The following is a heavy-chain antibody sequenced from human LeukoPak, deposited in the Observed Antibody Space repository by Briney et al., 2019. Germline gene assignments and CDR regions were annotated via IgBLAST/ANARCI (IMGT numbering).Heavy chain of an antibody. CDR2: INPDTDGT. CDR1: GYIFSDYY. CDR3: ARMGAFTDIDY. Sequence: ASVKVSCKASGYIFSDYYMHWVPQAPGQGLEWMGWINPDTDGTKYAQNFQDRVTLTRDTSTSTAFMEVTSLTSDDTAVYYCARMGAFTDIDYWGQGTLVTVSS. D-gene: IGHD3-9*01. J-gene: IGHJ4*02. V-gene: IGHV1-2*02.